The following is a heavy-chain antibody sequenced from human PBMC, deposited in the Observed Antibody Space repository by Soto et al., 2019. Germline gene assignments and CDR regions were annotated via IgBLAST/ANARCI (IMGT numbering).Heavy chain of an antibody. D-gene: IGHD3-10*01. CDR2: ISSSSSYI. V-gene: IGHV3-21*01. CDR3: ARDQEGYYYGSGSYYCRFDY. Sequence: GGSLRLSCAASGFTFSSYSMNWVRQAPGKGLEWVSSISSSSSYIYYADSVKGRFTISRDNAKNSLYLQMNSLRAEDTAVYYCARDQEGYYYGSGSYYCRFDYWGQGTLVTVSS. J-gene: IGHJ4*02. CDR1: GFTFSSYS.